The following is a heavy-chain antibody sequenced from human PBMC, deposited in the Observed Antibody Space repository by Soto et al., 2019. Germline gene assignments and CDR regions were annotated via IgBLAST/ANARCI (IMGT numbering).Heavy chain of an antibody. CDR3: ARRGGGYCSSTSCYPPFGMDV. CDR2: IYPGDSDT. V-gene: IGHV5-51*01. Sequence: GESLKISCKGSGYSFTSYWIGWVRQMPGKGLEWMGIIYPGDSDTRYSPSFQGQATISADKSISTAYLQWSSLKASDTAMYYCARRGGGYCSSTSCYPPFGMDVWGQGTTVTVSS. D-gene: IGHD2-2*03. J-gene: IGHJ6*02. CDR1: GYSFTSYW.